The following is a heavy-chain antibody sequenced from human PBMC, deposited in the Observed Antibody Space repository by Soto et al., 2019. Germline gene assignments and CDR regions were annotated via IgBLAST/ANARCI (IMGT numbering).Heavy chain of an antibody. D-gene: IGHD1-20*01. J-gene: IGHJ4*02. Sequence: EVQLVESGGGLVQPGGSLRLSCAASGFTFSSYWMSWVRQAPGKGLEWVANIKQDGSEKYYVDSVKGRFTISRDNAKNSLYLQMNSLRAEDTAVYYCARWYNWNQRVFDYWGQGTPVTVSS. CDR1: GFTFSSYW. CDR2: IKQDGSEK. V-gene: IGHV3-7*01. CDR3: ARWYNWNQRVFDY.